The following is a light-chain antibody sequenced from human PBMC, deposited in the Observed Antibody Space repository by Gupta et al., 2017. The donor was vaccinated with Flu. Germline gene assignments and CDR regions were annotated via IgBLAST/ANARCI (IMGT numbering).Light chain of an antibody. V-gene: IGKV2-30*01. J-gene: IGKJ1*01. CDR2: KVS. CDR1: QCLVYSDGNTD. Sequence: VVMTQSPLSLSVTIGQSASIYCMSRQCLVYSDGNTDLNWFQQRPGQSPRRQVYKVSNRDTGVPDRCSGSGTGTDFTLKIIRVEAYDVGVYYWRRDTHWPQTFGQGTKVEIK. CDR3: RRDTHWPQT.